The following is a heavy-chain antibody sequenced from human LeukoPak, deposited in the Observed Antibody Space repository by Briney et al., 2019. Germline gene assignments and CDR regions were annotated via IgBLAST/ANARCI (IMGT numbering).Heavy chain of an antibody. CDR2: IKQDGSEK. V-gene: IGHV3-7*01. Sequence: GGSLRLSCAASGFTFSSYWMSWVRQAPGKGLEWVANIKQDGSEKYYVDSVKGRFTISRDNAKNSLYLQMNSLRAEDTAVYYCARKAADSSGYHDAYYFDYWGQGTLVTVSS. D-gene: IGHD3-22*01. CDR3: ARKAADSSGYHDAYYFDY. J-gene: IGHJ4*02. CDR1: GFTFSSYW.